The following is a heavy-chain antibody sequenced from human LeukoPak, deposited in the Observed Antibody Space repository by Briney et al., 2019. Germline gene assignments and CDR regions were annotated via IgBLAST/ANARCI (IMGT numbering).Heavy chain of an antibody. V-gene: IGHV1-2*02. D-gene: IGHD1-14*01. CDR1: GYTFTGYY. CDR3: ARDTGAALAFDI. J-gene: IGHJ3*02. Sequence: ASVKVSCKASGYTFTGYYMHWVRQAPGQGLEWMGWINPNSGDTNYAQKFQGRVTMTRDTSISTAYMELSRLTSDDTAMYYCARDTGAALAFDIWGQGTRVTVSS. CDR2: INPNSGDT.